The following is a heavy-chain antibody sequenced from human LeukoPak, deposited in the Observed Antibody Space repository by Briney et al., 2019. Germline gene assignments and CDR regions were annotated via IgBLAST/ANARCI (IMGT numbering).Heavy chain of an antibody. CDR2: INPNSGGT. D-gene: IGHD3-22*01. Sequence: GASVKVSCKASGYTFTGYYMHGVRQAPGQGLEWMGWINPNSGGTNYAHKFQGRVTMTRDTSISTAYMELSRLRSDDTAVYYCARNGYPLYDSSGYYFLWGQGTLVTVSS. J-gene: IGHJ4*02. V-gene: IGHV1-2*07. CDR1: GYTFTGYY. CDR3: ARNGYPLYDSSGYYFL.